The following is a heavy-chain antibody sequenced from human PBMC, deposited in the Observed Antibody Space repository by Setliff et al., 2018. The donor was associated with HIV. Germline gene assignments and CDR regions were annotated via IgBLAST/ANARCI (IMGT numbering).Heavy chain of an antibody. J-gene: IGHJ4*02. D-gene: IGHD3-10*01. Sequence: GGSLRLSCAASGFTFSTYSMNWVRQSPGKGLEWVSCITSGSGYIYYADSVKGRFTISRDNAKNSLYLQMNSLRAEDTALYYCVRSDPSRRSGQVSLPDYWGQGALVTVSS. V-gene: IGHV3-21*01. CDR2: ITSGSGYI. CDR1: GFTFSTYS. CDR3: VRSDPSRRSGQVSLPDY.